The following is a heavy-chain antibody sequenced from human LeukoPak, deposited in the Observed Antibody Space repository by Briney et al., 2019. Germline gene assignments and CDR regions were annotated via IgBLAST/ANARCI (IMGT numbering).Heavy chain of an antibody. CDR3: TNWGDTWGLDF. J-gene: IGHJ4*02. V-gene: IGHV3-7*01. CDR2: IKDDGSEK. Sequence: GGSLRLSCAASGLNFRKSWMTWVRQAPGRGLEWVANIKDDGSEKYYVDSVKGRFTISRDNAKNSLYLQMNSLSAEDTAVYFCTNWGDTWGLDFWGQGILVSVSP. D-gene: IGHD7-27*01. CDR1: GLNFRKSW.